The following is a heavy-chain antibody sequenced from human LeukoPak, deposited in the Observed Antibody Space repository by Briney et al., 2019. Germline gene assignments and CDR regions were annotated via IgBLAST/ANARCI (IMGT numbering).Heavy chain of an antibody. Sequence: ASVKVSCKASGYTFTSYDINWVRQATGQGLEWMGWMNPNSGNTGYAQKFQGRVTMTRNTSISTAYMELSSLRSEDTAVYYCARRRPPRDGYNPGGWFDPWGHGTTVTVFS. CDR1: GYTFTSYD. J-gene: IGHJ5*02. CDR2: MNPNSGNT. V-gene: IGHV1-8*01. D-gene: IGHD5-24*01. CDR3: ARRRPPRDGYNPGGWFDP.